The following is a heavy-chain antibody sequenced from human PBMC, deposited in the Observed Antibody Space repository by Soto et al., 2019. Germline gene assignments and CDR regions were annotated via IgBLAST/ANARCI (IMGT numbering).Heavy chain of an antibody. V-gene: IGHV3-30*04. CDR2: ISYDGRNK. CDR1: GFTFSSYA. CDR3: ARDFGAMVRGVRIVTYDFDY. D-gene: IGHD3-10*01. Sequence: GGSLRLSCAASGFTFSSYAMHWVRQAPGKGLELVSVISYDGRNKYYADSVKGRFTISRDNSKNTLYLQMNSLRAEDTAVYYCARDFGAMVRGVRIVTYDFDYWGQGTMVTVSS. J-gene: IGHJ4*02.